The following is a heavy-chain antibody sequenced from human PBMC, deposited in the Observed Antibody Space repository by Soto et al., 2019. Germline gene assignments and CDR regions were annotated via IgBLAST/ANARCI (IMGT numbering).Heavy chain of an antibody. V-gene: IGHV3-23*01. J-gene: IGHJ4*02. Sequence: GGSLRLSCTASGFTFSSHAMTWVRQAPGKGLEWVSGLSDSGDSIYYADSVKGRFTIYRDNSMNTLYLQMNTLRVEDTAVYYCARDFPPGYWGQGTLVTVSS. CDR3: ARDFPPGY. CDR2: LSDSGDSI. CDR1: GFTFSSHA.